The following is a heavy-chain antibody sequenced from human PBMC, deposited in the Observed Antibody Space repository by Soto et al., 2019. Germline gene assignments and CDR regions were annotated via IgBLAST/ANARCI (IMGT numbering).Heavy chain of an antibody. Sequence: SETLSLTCTVSGGSISSSSYYWGWIRQPPGKGLEWIGSIYYSGSTYYNPSLKSRVTISVDTSKNRFSLKLSSVTAADTAVYYCARLSFGGGSYYDFWSGYPLNAFEIWGKGKMVTVAS. J-gene: IGHJ3*02. CDR1: GGSISSSSYY. D-gene: IGHD3-3*01. V-gene: IGHV4-39*01. CDR3: ARLSFGGGSYYDFWSGYPLNAFEI. CDR2: IYYSGST.